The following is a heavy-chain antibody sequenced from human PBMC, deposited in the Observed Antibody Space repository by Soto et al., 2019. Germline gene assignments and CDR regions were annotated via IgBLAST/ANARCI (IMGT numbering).Heavy chain of an antibody. V-gene: IGHV1-8*01. CDR3: ARGAYSSSWTDNYYYYGMDV. CDR2: MNPNSGNT. J-gene: IGHJ6*02. CDR1: GYTFTSYD. D-gene: IGHD6-13*01. Sequence: GASVKVSGKASGYTFTSYDINWVRQATGQGLEWMGWMNPNSGNTGYAQKFQGRVTMTRNTSISTAYMELSSLRSEDTAVYYCARGAYSSSWTDNYYYYGMDVWGQGTTVTVSS.